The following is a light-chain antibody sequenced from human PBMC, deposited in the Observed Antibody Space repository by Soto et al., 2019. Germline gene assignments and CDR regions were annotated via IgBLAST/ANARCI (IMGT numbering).Light chain of an antibody. V-gene: IGKV3-15*01. CDR3: QQYNNWPWT. Sequence: EIVMTQSPATLSVSPGGRATLSCRASQSISDTLAWYQQKPGQAPRLLIYSASRRATVFPARFSGSGSGTDFTLTISSLQSEDFAVYYCQQYNNWPWTFGHGTKVDIK. CDR1: QSISDT. J-gene: IGKJ1*01. CDR2: SAS.